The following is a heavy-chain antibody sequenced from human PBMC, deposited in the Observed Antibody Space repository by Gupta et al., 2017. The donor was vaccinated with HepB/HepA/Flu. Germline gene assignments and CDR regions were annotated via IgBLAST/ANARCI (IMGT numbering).Heavy chain of an antibody. J-gene: IGHJ4*02. CDR2: ISGDGGST. D-gene: IGHD3-16*02. V-gene: IGHV3-43*02. CDR3: AKPDYDYVWGSYRYKGGDDY. Sequence: EWVSLISGDGGSTYYADSVKGRFTISRDNSKNSLYLQMNSLRTEDTALYYCAKPDYDYVWGSYRYKGGDDYWGQGTLVTVSS.